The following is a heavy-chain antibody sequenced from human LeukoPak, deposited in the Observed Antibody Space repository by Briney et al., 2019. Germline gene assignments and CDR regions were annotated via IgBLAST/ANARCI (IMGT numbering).Heavy chain of an antibody. D-gene: IGHD7-27*01. CDR3: ARDQLGFDI. Sequence: GGSLRLSCAASGFTFSNYAMHWVRQAPGKGLEWVAVISYDGSNKFYADSVKGRFTISRDNSKNTLYLQMNSLRTADTAVYYCARDQLGFDIWGQGTMVTVSS. CDR2: ISYDGSNK. J-gene: IGHJ3*02. CDR1: GFTFSNYA. V-gene: IGHV3-30*04.